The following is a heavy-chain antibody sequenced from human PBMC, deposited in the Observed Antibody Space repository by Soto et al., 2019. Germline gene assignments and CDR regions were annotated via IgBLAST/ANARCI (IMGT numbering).Heavy chain of an antibody. CDR3: AHRDSTGTTTYFDS. V-gene: IGHV2-5*02. Sequence: SGPTLVNPTETLTLTCTFSGFSFTTTGMGVGWTRQPPGKAPEWLAIIYWDGESRYNPLLRRRLALTEDTSKNQVVLTMTNTDPKDTATYYCAHRDSTGTTTYFDSWGQGIPVTVSS. CDR1: GFSFTTTGMG. J-gene: IGHJ4*02. D-gene: IGHD1-1*01. CDR2: IYWDGES.